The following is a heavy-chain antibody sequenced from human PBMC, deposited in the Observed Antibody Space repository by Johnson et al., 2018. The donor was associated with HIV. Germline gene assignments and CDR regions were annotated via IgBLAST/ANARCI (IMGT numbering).Heavy chain of an antibody. CDR1: GFTFSNYG. V-gene: IGHV3-30*03. CDR3: ARASDAFDI. CDR2: ISFDGSNK. Sequence: QVQLVESGGGVVQPGRSLRLSCTASGFTFSNYGMHWVRQAPGKGLEWVAVISFDGSNKYYADSVKGRFTISRDNSKNTLYLQMNSLRAEDTAVYYCARASDAFDIWGQGTMVTVSS. J-gene: IGHJ3*02.